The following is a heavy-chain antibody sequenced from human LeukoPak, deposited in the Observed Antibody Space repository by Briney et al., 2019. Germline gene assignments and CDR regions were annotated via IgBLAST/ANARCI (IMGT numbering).Heavy chain of an antibody. CDR1: GGSISSYY. D-gene: IGHD3-22*01. CDR2: IYYSGST. Sequence: SETLSLTCTVSGGSISSYYWSWIRQPPGKGLEWIGYIYYSGSTNYNPSVKSRVTISVDTSKNHFSLKLRSVTAADTAVYYCARHRYSSGYYSFYFDYWGQGSLVTVSS. J-gene: IGHJ4*02. V-gene: IGHV4-59*08. CDR3: ARHRYSSGYYSFYFDY.